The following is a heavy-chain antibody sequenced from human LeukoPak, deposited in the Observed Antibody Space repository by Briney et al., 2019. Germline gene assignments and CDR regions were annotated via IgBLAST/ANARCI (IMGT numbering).Heavy chain of an antibody. V-gene: IGHV3-7*01. CDR2: IKEDGREK. J-gene: IGHJ4*02. D-gene: IGHD4-11*01. CDR3: ARVPGVTRYFDY. Sequence: GGSLRLSCAASGFTFTSCWMSWVRQAPGKGLEGVASIKEDGREKYYMDSVKGRFTISRDNAKNSLSLQMNSLRAGDTAVYYCARVPGVTRYFDYWGQGTLVTVSS. CDR1: GFTFTSCW.